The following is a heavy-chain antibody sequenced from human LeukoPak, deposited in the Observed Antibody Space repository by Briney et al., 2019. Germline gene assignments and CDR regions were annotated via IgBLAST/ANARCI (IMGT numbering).Heavy chain of an antibody. CDR3: ARDAQRGFDYSNSLQY. Sequence: GRSLTLSCAATGFTFNHYGMHWVRQAPGKGLAWVAVIWSDGTNRYYADSVKGRFTISRDDSRNTVYLQMNILRPEDTGVYYCARDAQRGFDYSNSLQYWGQGTPVTAST. V-gene: IGHV3-33*01. D-gene: IGHD4-11*01. CDR2: IWSDGTNR. J-gene: IGHJ4*02. CDR1: GFTFNHYG.